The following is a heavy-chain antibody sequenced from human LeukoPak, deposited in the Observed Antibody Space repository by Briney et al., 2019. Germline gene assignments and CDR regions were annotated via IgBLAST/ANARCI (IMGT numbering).Heavy chain of an antibody. Sequence: GGSLRLSCAASGFTFSDYYMNWARQAPGKGLEWVASINHNGNVNYYVDSVKGRFTISRDNAKNSLYLQMSNLRAEDTAVYFCARGGGLDVWGQGATVTVSS. V-gene: IGHV3-7*03. CDR3: ARGGGLDV. D-gene: IGHD3-16*01. J-gene: IGHJ6*02. CDR2: INHNGNVN. CDR1: GFTFSDYY.